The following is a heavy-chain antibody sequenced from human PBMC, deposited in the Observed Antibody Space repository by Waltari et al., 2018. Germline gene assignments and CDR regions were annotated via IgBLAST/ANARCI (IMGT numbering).Heavy chain of an antibody. D-gene: IGHD4-4*01. Sequence: QFQLLASGGGVVQPGTSLKLHCVASGFNFGTPGMHWVRQAPGKGLEWVAVIWHDGSKTYYADSVKGRFTISRDDSKNVFYLQMNSLRVEDTAMYYCAREGGNFNWMDPWGQGTLVTVS. CDR2: IWHDGSKT. CDR1: GFNFGTPG. J-gene: IGHJ5*02. CDR3: AREGGNFNWMDP. V-gene: IGHV3-33*01.